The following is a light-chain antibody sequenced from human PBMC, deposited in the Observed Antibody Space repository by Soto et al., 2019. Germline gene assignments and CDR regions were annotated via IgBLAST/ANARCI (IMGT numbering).Light chain of an antibody. V-gene: IGKV1-27*01. CDR1: QGIRHY. CDR3: QRFNSDPPT. Sequence: DIQMTQSPSSLSASVGDRVTITCRASQGIRHYLAWYQQKPGKVPRLLIYEASNLQSGVPSRFRGGGSGTEFTLTISSLQPEDVATYYCQRFNSDPPTFGQGTKVDIK. CDR2: EAS. J-gene: IGKJ1*01.